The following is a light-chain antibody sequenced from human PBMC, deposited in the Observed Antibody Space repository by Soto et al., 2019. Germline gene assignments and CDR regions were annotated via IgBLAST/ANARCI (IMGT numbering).Light chain of an antibody. CDR3: QQTYAVPLT. CDR1: QPISNY. CDR2: GAS. V-gene: IGKV1-39*01. J-gene: IGKJ1*01. Sequence: DVQMTQSPSSLSASVGDTVTIACRASQPISNYLNWYQQKPGEVPKVLIFGASSLRSGVPSRFSGSGYRTDFTLTINNLHPDDIATYYCQQTYAVPLTFGQ.